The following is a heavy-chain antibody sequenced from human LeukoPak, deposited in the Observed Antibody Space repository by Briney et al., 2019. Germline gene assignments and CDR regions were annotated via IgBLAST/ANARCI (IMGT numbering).Heavy chain of an antibody. D-gene: IGHD2-21*02. CDR3: AKGRSDFFAYYYYLDV. CDR1: GYTLTNNY. Sequence: ASVKVSCKASGYTLTNNYIHWVRQAPGQGLEWMGLINPSGGSTTYAQKFQGRVTMTRDTSTSTVYMELTSLRSEDTAVYYCAKGRSDFFAYYYYLDVWGKGTTVTVSS. CDR2: INPSGGST. J-gene: IGHJ6*03. V-gene: IGHV1-46*03.